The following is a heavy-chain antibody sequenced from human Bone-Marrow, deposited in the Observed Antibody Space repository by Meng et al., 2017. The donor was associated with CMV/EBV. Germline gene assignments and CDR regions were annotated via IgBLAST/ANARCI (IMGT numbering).Heavy chain of an antibody. CDR2: ISGSGGNT. V-gene: IGHV3-23*01. Sequence: GGSLRLSCAASGFTFSSYSMNWVRQAPGKGLEWVSAISGSGGNTYYADSVKGRFTISRDNSNNTLYLQMNSPRVEDTAVYYCAKGRGGSSWYGAADDYWGQGTLVTVSS. D-gene: IGHD6-13*01. J-gene: IGHJ4*02. CDR1: GFTFSSYS. CDR3: AKGRGGSSWYGAADDY.